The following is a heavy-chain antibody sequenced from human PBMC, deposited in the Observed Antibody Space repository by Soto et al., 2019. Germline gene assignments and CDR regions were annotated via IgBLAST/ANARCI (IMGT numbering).Heavy chain of an antibody. CDR3: ARDRRIAAAGPFDY. V-gene: IGHV3-21*01. J-gene: IGHJ4*02. Sequence: PVGSLRLSCAASGFTFSSYSMNWVRQAPGKGLEWVSSISSSSSYIYYADSVKGRFTISRDNAKNSLYLQMNSLRAEDTAVYYCARDRRIAAAGPFDYWGQGTLVTVSS. CDR1: GFTFSSYS. D-gene: IGHD6-13*01. CDR2: ISSSSSYI.